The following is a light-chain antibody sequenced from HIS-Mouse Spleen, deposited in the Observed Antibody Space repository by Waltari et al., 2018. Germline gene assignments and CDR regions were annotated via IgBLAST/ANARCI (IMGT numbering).Light chain of an antibody. J-gene: IGKJ1*01. Sequence: AIRMTQSPSSLSASTGDRVTIPCRASQGISSYLAWYQQKPGKAPKRLIYAASTLQSGVPSRFSGSGSGTDFTLTISCLQSEDFATYYCQQYYSYPRTFGQGTKVEIK. CDR2: AAS. CDR3: QQYYSYPRT. CDR1: QGISSY. V-gene: IGKV1-8*01.